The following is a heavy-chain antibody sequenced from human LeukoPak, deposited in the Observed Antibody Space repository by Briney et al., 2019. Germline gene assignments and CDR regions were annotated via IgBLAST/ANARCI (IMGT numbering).Heavy chain of an antibody. CDR1: GGSISSGGYY. D-gene: IGHD1-26*01. V-gene: IGHV4-30-2*01. CDR3: ARLLGATAWFDP. Sequence: SETLSLTCTVSGGSISSGGYYWSWIRQPPGKGLEWIGYIYHSGSTYYNPSLKSRVTISVDRSKNQFSLKLSSVTAADTAVYYCARLLGATAWFDPWGQGTLVTVSS. CDR2: IYHSGST. J-gene: IGHJ5*02.